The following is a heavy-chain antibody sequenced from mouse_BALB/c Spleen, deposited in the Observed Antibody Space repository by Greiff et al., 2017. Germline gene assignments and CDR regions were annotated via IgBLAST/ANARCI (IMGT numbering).Heavy chain of an antibody. CDR1: GFAFSSYD. CDR3: ARHGGNYGYFDY. Sequence: EVKLVESGGGLVKPGGSLKLSCAASGFAFSSYDMSWVRQTPEKRLEWVAYISSGGGSTYYPDTVKGRFTISRDNAKNTLYLQMSSLKSEDTAMYYCARHGGNYGYFDYWGQGTTLTVSS. D-gene: IGHD2-1*01. CDR2: ISSGGGST. V-gene: IGHV5-12-1*01. J-gene: IGHJ2*01.